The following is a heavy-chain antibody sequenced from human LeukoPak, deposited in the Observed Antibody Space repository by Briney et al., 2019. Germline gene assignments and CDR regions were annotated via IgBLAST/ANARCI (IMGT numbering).Heavy chain of an antibody. J-gene: IGHJ4*02. D-gene: IGHD5-18*01. CDR2: IHFSGST. CDR1: GGPINNFY. V-gene: IGHV4-59*08. CDR3: ATNVDKAMVN. Sequence: SETLFLTCTVSGGPINNFYWSWVRQAPGKVLELIGYIHFSGSTKYNPSLESRVSMSVDTSKNPVSMRLTTVTAADTAVYYCATNVDKAMVNWGQGTLVTVSS.